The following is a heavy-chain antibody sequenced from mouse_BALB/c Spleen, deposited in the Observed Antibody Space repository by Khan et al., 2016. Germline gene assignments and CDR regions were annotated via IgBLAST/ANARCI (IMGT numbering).Heavy chain of an antibody. CDR3: SSGSYGSRVYYDDY. J-gene: IGHJ2*01. D-gene: IGHD1-1*01. Sequence: EVQLQESGPGLVKPSQSLSLTCTVTAYSITSDYAWNWLRQFPGNTLEWVGYIKNGGGTNSNPSLKSRLSITRDTAKNQFFLPLNSVTTEDTATSFCSSGSYGSRVYYDDYGGQSTTRIVSS. V-gene: IGHV3-2*02. CDR2: IKNGGGT. CDR1: AYSITSDYA.